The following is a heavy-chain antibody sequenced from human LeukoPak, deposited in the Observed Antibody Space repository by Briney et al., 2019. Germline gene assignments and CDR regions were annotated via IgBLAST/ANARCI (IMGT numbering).Heavy chain of an antibody. CDR1: GFTFSSYG. J-gene: IGHJ4*02. V-gene: IGHV3-74*01. Sequence: GGSLRLSCAASGFTFSSYGMHWVRQAPGKGLVWVSRVNSDGSSTSYADSVKGRFTISRDNAKNTVNVQMNSLRAEDMAVYYCARGAPSSGWPDSFDYWGQGTPVTVSS. CDR3: ARGAPSSGWPDSFDY. CDR2: VNSDGSST. D-gene: IGHD6-19*01.